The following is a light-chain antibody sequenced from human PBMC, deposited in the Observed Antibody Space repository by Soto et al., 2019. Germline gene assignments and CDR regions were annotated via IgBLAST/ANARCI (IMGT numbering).Light chain of an antibody. CDR3: QSYDSTLSARYV. CDR2: EVT. V-gene: IGLV2-14*01. Sequence: QSVLTQPASVSGSPGQSITISCSGSTSDVGGHDFVSWYQHHPGKAPKLLIFEVTNRPSGVSHRFSGSKSGNTASLTISGLQVEDEGDYYCQSYDSTLSARYVFGTGTKVTVL. J-gene: IGLJ1*01. CDR1: TSDVGGHDF.